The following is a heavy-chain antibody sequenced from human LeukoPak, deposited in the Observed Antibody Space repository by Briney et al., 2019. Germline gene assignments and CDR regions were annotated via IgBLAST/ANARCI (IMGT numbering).Heavy chain of an antibody. CDR3: ATTSAYCGGDCYWRGYYFDY. CDR2: TRNKANSYTT. CDR1: GFTVSDHY. V-gene: IGHV3-72*01. D-gene: IGHD2-21*02. J-gene: IGHJ4*02. Sequence: GGSLRLSCAASGFTVSDHYIDWVRQAPGKGLEWVGRTRNKANSYTTEYAASVKGRFTISRDDSKNSLYLQMNSLKTEDTAVYYCATTSAYCGGDCYWRGYYFDYWGQGTLVTVSS.